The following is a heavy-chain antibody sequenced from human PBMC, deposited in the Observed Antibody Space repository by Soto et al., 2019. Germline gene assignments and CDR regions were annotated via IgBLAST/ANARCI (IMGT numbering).Heavy chain of an antibody. CDR1: GGSISSSNW. J-gene: IGHJ4*01. V-gene: IGHV4-4*02. CDR2: IYYSGST. Sequence: SETLSLTCAVSGGSISSSNWWSWVRQPPGKGLEWIGSIYYSGSTYYNPSLKSRVTISVDTSKNQFSLKLSSVTAADTAIYYCASIWFGDFDYWGHGTLVT. D-gene: IGHD3-10*01. CDR3: ASIWFGDFDY.